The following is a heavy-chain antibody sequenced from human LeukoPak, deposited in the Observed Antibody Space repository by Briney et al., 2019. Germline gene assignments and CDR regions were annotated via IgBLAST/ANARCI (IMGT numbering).Heavy chain of an antibody. Sequence: SETLSLTCTVSGGSISDYYWSWIRQSPGKGLEYIGYIYYSGSNNYNPSLKSRVTISVDTSKNQFSLKLTSVTAADTAVYYRARSFYYGSGTYPPAAFDIWGQGTVVTVSS. CDR2: IYYSGSN. J-gene: IGHJ3*02. D-gene: IGHD3-10*01. CDR1: GGSISDYY. CDR3: ARSFYYGSGTYPPAAFDI. V-gene: IGHV4-59*08.